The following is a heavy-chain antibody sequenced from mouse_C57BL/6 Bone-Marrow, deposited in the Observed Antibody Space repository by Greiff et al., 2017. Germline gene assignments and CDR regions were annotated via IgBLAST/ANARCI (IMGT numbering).Heavy chain of an antibody. J-gene: IGHJ3*01. Sequence: EVQLQQSGAELVRPGASVKLSCTASGFNIKDYYMHWVKQRPEQGLEWIGRIDPEDGDTEYAPKFQGKATMTADTSSNTAYLQLSSLTSEASAVYYCTYSNYPWFAYWGQGTLVTVSA. CDR2: IDPEDGDT. D-gene: IGHD2-5*01. V-gene: IGHV14-1*01. CDR3: TYSNYPWFAY. CDR1: GFNIKDYY.